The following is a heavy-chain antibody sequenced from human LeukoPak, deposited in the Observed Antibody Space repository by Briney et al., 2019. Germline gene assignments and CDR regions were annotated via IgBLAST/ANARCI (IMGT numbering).Heavy chain of an antibody. CDR2: INHSGGT. Sequence: KPSETLSLTCAVYGGSFSGYYWSWIRQPPGKGLEWIGEINHSGGTNYNPSLKSRVTISVDTSKNQFSLKLSSVTAADTAVYYCARGPTSITIFGVVIHDEAFDYWGQGTLVTVSS. V-gene: IGHV4-34*01. CDR1: GGSFSGYY. D-gene: IGHD3-3*01. CDR3: ARGPTSITIFGVVIHDEAFDY. J-gene: IGHJ4*02.